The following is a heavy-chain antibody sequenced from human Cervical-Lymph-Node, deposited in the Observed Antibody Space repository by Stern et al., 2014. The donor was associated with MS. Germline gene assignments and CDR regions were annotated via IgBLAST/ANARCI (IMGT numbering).Heavy chain of an antibody. Sequence: QVQLVQSGTEVKKPGASVLVSCKASGYTFTTYGITWGRQATGQGLEWMGWISAASGNTKYAQKFQDRVTMTRDTTTGTAYMEVRSLRSEDTAVYYCARDKMHAFDYWGQGTQVTVPS. CDR3: ARDKMHAFDY. V-gene: IGHV1-18*01. J-gene: IGHJ4*02. D-gene: IGHD2-8*01. CDR1: GYTFTTYG. CDR2: ISAASGNT.